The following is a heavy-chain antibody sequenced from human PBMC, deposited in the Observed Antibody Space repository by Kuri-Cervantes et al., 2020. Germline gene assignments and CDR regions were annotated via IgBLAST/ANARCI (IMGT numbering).Heavy chain of an antibody. CDR2: INPNSGGT. J-gene: IGHJ6*03. CDR3: ASALDQDSYYMDV. V-gene: IGHV1-2*02. Sequence: ASVKVSCKASGGTFSSYAISWVRQAPGQGLEWMGWINPNSGGTNYAQKFQGRVTMTRDTSISTAYMELSRLRSDDTAVYYCASALDQDSYYMDVWGKGTTVTVSS. CDR1: GGTFSSYA. D-gene: IGHD1-1*01.